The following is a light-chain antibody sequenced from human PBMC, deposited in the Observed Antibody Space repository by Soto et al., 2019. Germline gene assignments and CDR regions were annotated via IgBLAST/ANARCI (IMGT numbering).Light chain of an antibody. CDR2: GAS. CDR1: QSVTSSY. CDR3: QQYGNSPLT. V-gene: IGKV3-20*01. J-gene: IGKJ4*01. Sequence: EIVLTQSPGTLSLSPGERATLSCRASQSVTSSYLAWYQQKPGQAPRLLIYGASSRATGIPDRFSGSRSGTDFTLTISRLEPEDFAVYDCQQYGNSPLTFGGGTKVEIK.